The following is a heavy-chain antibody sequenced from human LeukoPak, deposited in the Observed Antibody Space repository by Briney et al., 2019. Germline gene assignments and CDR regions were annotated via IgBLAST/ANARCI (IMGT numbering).Heavy chain of an antibody. V-gene: IGHV1-2*02. CDR2: INPNSGGT. Sequence: ASVKVSCKASGYTFTGYYMHWVRQAPGQGLEWMGWINPNSGGTNYAQKFQGRVTMTRDTSISTAYMELSRLRSDDTAVYYCARYVGVAVAGTLYYYYGMDVWGQGTTVTVSS. CDR3: ARYVGVAVAGTLYYYYGMDV. D-gene: IGHD6-19*01. CDR1: GYTFTGYY. J-gene: IGHJ6*02.